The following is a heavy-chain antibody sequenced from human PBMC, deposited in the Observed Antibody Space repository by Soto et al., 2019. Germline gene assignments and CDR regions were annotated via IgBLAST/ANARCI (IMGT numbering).Heavy chain of an antibody. CDR2: ISYDGSNK. CDR1: GFTFSSYA. J-gene: IGHJ6*02. Sequence: PGGSLRLSCAASGFTFSSYAMHWVRQAPGKGLEWVAVISYDGSNKYYADSVKGRFTISRDNSKNTLYLQMNSLRAEDTAVYYCARDIALQHYYYYGMDVWGQGTPVTVSS. D-gene: IGHD6-13*01. V-gene: IGHV3-30-3*01. CDR3: ARDIALQHYYYYGMDV.